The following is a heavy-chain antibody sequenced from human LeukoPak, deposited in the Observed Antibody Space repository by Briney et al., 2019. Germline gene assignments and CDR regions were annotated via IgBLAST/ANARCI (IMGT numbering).Heavy chain of an antibody. CDR2: INHSGST. CDR1: GGSFSGYY. Sequence: SETPSLTCAVYGGSFSGYYWSWIRQPPGKGLEWIGEINHSGSTNYNPSPKSRVTISVDTSKNQFSLKLSSVTAADTAVYYCARRSQWLVRAFDYWGQGTLVTVSS. CDR3: ARRSQWLVRAFDY. V-gene: IGHV4-34*01. J-gene: IGHJ4*02. D-gene: IGHD6-19*01.